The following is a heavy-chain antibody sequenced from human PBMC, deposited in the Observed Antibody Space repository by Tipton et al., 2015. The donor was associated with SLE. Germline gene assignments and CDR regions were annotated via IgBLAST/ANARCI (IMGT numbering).Heavy chain of an antibody. Sequence: SLRLSCAASGFTLSNYWMNWVRQAPGKGLQWVGQIKEDGSETYYVGSVKGRFTISRDNVKNSLYLEMNSLRAEDSGVYYCAGEGLGYCSNGVFRVDVLSVWVQGAMVTVSS. CDR1: GFTLSNYW. J-gene: IGHJ3*01. CDR3: AGEGLGYCSNGVFRVDVLSV. V-gene: IGHV3-7*01. CDR2: IKEDGSET. D-gene: IGHD2-8*01.